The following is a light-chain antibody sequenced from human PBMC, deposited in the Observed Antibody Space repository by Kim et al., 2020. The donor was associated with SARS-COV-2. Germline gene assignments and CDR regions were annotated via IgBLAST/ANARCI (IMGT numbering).Light chain of an antibody. CDR3: QKYSDWPPGDT. CDR2: GAS. Sequence: EIVMTQSPAILSVSPGERATLSCRASQSVSSHLAWYQQRPGQPPRLLIYGASTRATGIPARFSGSGSGTEFTLTISSLQSEDFAIYFCQKYSDWPPGDTFGQGNKVDIK. J-gene: IGKJ2*01. V-gene: IGKV3-15*01. CDR1: QSVSSH.